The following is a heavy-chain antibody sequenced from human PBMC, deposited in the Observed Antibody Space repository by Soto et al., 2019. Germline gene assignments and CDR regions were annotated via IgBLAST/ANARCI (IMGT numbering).Heavy chain of an antibody. V-gene: IGHV4-30-2*01. J-gene: IGHJ4*02. CDR2: ILPRGTT. Sequence: QLQLRESGSRLVKPSQTLSLTCAVSGGSLTSGTSSWNWIRQPPGKGLEWIGYILPRGTTYYNPSLRSRVSSSIDDSKNQFSLTLRPLTAADTAVYYCARGREFDAWGQGTLATVA. CDR3: ARGREFDA. CDR1: GGSLTSGTSS.